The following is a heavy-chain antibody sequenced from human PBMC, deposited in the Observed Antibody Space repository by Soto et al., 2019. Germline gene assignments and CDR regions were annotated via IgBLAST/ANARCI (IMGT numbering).Heavy chain of an antibody. D-gene: IGHD3-22*01. CDR1: GGTFSTYA. CDR2: IIPMFGTA. CDR3: ARLPDYFTRSGYYYGVDY. Sequence: QVQLVQSGAEVKKPGSSVKVSCKASGGTFSTYAISWVRQAPGQGLEWMGGIIPMFGTAKYAQKFQSRVTITADESTTTAYMELSSLGSDDTAVYYCARLPDYFTRSGYYYGVDYWGQGTLVTVSS. J-gene: IGHJ4*02. V-gene: IGHV1-69*01.